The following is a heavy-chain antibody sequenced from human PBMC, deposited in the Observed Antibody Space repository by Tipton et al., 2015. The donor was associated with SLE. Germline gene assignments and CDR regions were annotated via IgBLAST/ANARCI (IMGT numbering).Heavy chain of an antibody. CDR1: GYTFTSYD. D-gene: IGHD2-21*01. J-gene: IGHJ3*02. CDR2: MNPNSGNT. CDR3: AGGGPYWGGDCCNAFDI. Sequence: QSGPEVKKPGASVKVSCKASGYTFTSYDINWVRQATGQGLEWMGWMNPNSGNTGYAQKFQGRVTMTRNTSISTAYMELSSLRSEDRAGYYCAGGGPYWGGDCCNAFDIWGQGTMVAVAS. V-gene: IGHV1-8*01.